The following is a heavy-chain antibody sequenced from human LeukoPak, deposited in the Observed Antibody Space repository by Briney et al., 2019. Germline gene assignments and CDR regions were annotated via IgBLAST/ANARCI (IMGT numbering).Heavy chain of an antibody. V-gene: IGHV3-23*01. CDR1: GFTFSSYA. J-gene: IGHJ4*02. D-gene: IGHD2-21*01. Sequence: GGSLRLSCAASGFTFSSYAMSWVRQAPGKGLEWVSAISGSGGSTYYADSVKGRFTISRDNSKNTVYLQMNSLRADDTAIYYCAKARIIGVGWAQFDSWGQGSLVTVSS. CDR2: ISGSGGST. CDR3: AKARIIGVGWAQFDS.